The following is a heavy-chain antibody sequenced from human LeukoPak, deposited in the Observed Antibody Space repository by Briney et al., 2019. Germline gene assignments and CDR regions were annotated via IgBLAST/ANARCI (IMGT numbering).Heavy chain of an antibody. CDR3: ARDLTDYYELDY. V-gene: IGHV4-4*07. J-gene: IGHJ4*02. Sequence: SETLSLTCTVSGGSISSYYWSWIRQPAGKGLEWIGRIYTSGSTNYNPSLKSRVTMSVDTSKNQFSLRLCSVTAADTAVYYCARDLTDYYELDYWGQGTLVTVSS. D-gene: IGHD3-22*01. CDR1: GGSISSYY. CDR2: IYTSGST.